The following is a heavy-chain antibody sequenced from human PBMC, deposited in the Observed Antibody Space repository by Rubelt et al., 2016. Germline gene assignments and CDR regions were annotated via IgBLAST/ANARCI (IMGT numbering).Heavy chain of an antibody. Sequence: EVQLVESGGGLVKPGGSLRLSCAASGFTFSNAWMNWVRQAPGKGLEWVGRIKSNTDGGTTDYAAPVTGRFTIVRDDSKNTLYLQMNSLKTEDTAVYYCTTDTAMDNDFDYWGQGTLVTVSS. CDR3: TTDTAMDNDFDY. CDR1: GFTFSNAW. D-gene: IGHD5-18*01. J-gene: IGHJ4*02. V-gene: IGHV3-15*07. CDR2: IKSNTDGGTT.